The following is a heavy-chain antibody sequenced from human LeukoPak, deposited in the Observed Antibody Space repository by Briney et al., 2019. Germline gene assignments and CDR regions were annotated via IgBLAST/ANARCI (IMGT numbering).Heavy chain of an antibody. CDR1: GGSTSSHY. CDR2: IYYTGTT. V-gene: IGHV4-59*11. D-gene: IGHD2-21*02. J-gene: IGHJ3*02. Sequence: SETLSLTCTVSGGSTSSHYWSWLRQSPERGLEWIGFIYYTGTTRYNPSLRGRVTMSVASSRNHFSLKLTSMTAADTALYYCARLLNNDNAGDPDTFDMWGQGTMVTVSS. CDR3: ARLLNNDNAGDPDTFDM.